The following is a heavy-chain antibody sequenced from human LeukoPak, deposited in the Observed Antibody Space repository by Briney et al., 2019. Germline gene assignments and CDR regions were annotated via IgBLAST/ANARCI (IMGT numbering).Heavy chain of an antibody. J-gene: IGHJ6*04. Sequence: GGSLRLPCAASGFAFSRYEMNWVRQAPGKGLEGVSYISSRGSTIYYADSVRGRFTISRHNAKNSLYLQMNSLRAEDTAVYYCAELGITMIGGVWGKGTTVTIPS. CDR1: GFAFSRYE. CDR2: ISSRGSTI. D-gene: IGHD3-10*02. CDR3: AELGITMIGGV. V-gene: IGHV3-48*03.